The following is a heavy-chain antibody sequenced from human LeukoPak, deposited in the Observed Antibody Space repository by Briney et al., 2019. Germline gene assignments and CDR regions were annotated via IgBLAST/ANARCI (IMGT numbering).Heavy chain of an antibody. CDR3: ARGRRDSSGWYSLRESVAYMDV. D-gene: IGHD6-19*01. V-gene: IGHV3-7*01. CDR1: GFTFSSYW. Sequence: GGSLRLSCAASGFTFSSYWMSWVRQAPGKGLEWVANIKQDGSEKYYVDSVNGRFTISRDNAKNSLYLQMNSLRAEDTAVYYCARGRRDSSGWYSLRESVAYMDVWGKGTTVTVSS. J-gene: IGHJ6*03. CDR2: IKQDGSEK.